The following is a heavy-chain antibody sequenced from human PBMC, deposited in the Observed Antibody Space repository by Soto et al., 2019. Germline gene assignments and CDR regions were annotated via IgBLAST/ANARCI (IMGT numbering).Heavy chain of an antibody. D-gene: IGHD2-2*01. J-gene: IGHJ5*02. Sequence: VPMRLWCRALGCTFVGLSSNWVIQDTGKGLEWVSSISSSSSSYIYYADSVKGRFTISRDNAKNSLYLQMNSLRAEDTAVYYCARGGRYCSSTSCYGWFDPWGQGTLVTVSS. CDR2: ISSSSSSYI. CDR3: ARGGRYCSSTSCYGWFDP. V-gene: IGHV3-21*01. CDR1: GCTFVGLS.